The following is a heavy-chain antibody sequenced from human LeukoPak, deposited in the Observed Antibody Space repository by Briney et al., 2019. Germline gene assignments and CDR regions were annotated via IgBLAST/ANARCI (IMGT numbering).Heavy chain of an antibody. J-gene: IGHJ4*02. V-gene: IGHV3-23*01. CDR1: GFTFSSYA. CDR3: AKGPNAFNIAVAGTYYFDY. Sequence: GGSLRLSCAASGFTFSSYAMSWVRQAPGKGLEWVSAISGSGGSTYYADSVKGRFTISRDNSKNTLYLQMNSLRAEDTAVYYCAKGPNAFNIAVAGTYYFDYWGQGTLVTVSS. D-gene: IGHD6-19*01. CDR2: ISGSGGST.